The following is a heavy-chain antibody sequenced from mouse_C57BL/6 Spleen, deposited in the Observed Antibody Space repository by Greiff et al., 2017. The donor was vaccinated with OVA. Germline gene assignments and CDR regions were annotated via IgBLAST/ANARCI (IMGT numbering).Heavy chain of an antibody. D-gene: IGHD1-1*01. CDR3: ARNCGSSYWYFEV. Sequence: VQLQQSGAELVKPGASVKLSCTASGFNIKDYYMHWVKQRTEQGLEWIGRIDPEDGETNYAPKFQGKATITADKSSNTAYLQLSSLTSEDTAVYYCARNCGSSYWYFEVWGTGTTVTVSS. CDR1: GFNIKDYY. V-gene: IGHV14-2*01. J-gene: IGHJ1*03. CDR2: IDPEDGET.